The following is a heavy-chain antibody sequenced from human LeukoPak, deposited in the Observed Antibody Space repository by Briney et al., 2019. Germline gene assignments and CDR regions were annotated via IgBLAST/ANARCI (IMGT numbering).Heavy chain of an antibody. CDR3: VRYTDSSYPD. CDR2: ISSDGGGT. CDR1: GFIFTPYA. J-gene: IGHJ4*02. D-gene: IGHD1-14*01. V-gene: IGHV3-64D*06. Sequence: GVSLRLSCSASGFIFTPYAMHWVRQAPGKGLEYVSAISSDGGGTYYTDSVKGRFTISRDNSKSTLYLQMSSLRPEDTAVYYCVRYTDSSYPDWGQGTLVTASS.